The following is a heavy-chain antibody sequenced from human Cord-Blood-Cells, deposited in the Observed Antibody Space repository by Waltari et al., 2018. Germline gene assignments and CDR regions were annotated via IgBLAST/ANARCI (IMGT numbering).Heavy chain of an antibody. V-gene: IGHV1-2*06. CDR2: LHPNSGGT. CDR1: GYTVTGHY. J-gene: IGHJ4*02. D-gene: IGHD1-26*01. CDR3: ARGPSGYFDY. Sequence: QVQLVRSGAAVTRPGASVKVACRASGYTVTGHYMHWVRQAPGQGLEWMGRLHPNSGGTNYALKFQGRVTMTRDTSISTAYMELSRLRSDDTAVSYCARGPSGYFDYWGQGTLFTVAS.